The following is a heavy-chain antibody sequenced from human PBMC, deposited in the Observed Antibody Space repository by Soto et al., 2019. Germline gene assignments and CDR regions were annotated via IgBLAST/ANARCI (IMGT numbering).Heavy chain of an antibody. CDR3: ASSRFIRLDY. CDR1: GFTFSSYW. Sequence: GGSLRLSCAASGFTFSSYWMHWVRQAPGKGLVWVSRINSDGSSTSYADSVKGRFTISRDNAKNTMYVQMNSLRAEDTAVYYCASSRFIRLDYWGQGILVTVSS. J-gene: IGHJ4*02. D-gene: IGHD3-3*01. CDR2: INSDGSST. V-gene: IGHV3-74*01.